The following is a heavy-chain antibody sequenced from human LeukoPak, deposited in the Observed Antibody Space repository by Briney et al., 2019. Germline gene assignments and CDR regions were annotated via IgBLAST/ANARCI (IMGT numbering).Heavy chain of an antibody. J-gene: IGHJ4*01. CDR3: AREGDYYGAGINDY. D-gene: IGHD3-10*01. CDR2: IYTSGST. V-gene: IGHV4-61*02. CDR1: GGSISSGSYY. Sequence: SQTLSLTCTVSGGSISSGSYYWSWIRQPPGKGLEWIGRIYTSGSTYYNPSLKSRVTISVDTSKNQFSLKLSSVTAADTAVYYCAREGDYYGAGINDYWGPGNLVTVSS.